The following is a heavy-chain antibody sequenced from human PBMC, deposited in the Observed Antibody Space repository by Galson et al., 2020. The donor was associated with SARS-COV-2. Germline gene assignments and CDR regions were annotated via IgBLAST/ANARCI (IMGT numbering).Heavy chain of an antibody. CDR1: GYTFTSYG. CDR3: ARDLGYCSSTSCYGDYFDY. CDR2: ISAYNGNT. D-gene: IGHD2-2*01. V-gene: IGHV1-18*01. J-gene: IGHJ4*02. Sequence: ASVKVSCKASGYTFTSYGISWVRQAPGQGLEWMGWISAYNGNTNYAQKLQGRVTMTTDTSTSTAYMELRSLRSDDTAVYYCARDLGYCSSTSCYGDYFDYWGQGTLVTGSS.